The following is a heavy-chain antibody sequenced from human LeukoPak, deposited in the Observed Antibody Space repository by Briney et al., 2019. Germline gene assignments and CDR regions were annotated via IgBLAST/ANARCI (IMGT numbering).Heavy chain of an antibody. V-gene: IGHV3-23*01. D-gene: IGHD7-27*01. Sequence: GGSLRLSCAASGFIFSHYGMNWVRQAPGKGLEWVSGITSRSTTYYADSVKGRFTISRDNSKNMVWLQINSPTAEDTATYYCAKDGNWARFEDWGQGTLVTVSS. CDR2: ITSRSTT. J-gene: IGHJ4*02. CDR3: AKDGNWARFED. CDR1: GFIFSHYG.